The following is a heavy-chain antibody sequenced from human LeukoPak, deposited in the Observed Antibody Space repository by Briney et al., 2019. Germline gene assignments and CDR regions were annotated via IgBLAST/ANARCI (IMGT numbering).Heavy chain of an antibody. CDR2: INHSGST. V-gene: IGHV4-34*01. J-gene: IGHJ6*03. CDR1: GGSLSGYY. Sequence: SETLSLTCAVYGGSLSGYYWSWIRQPPGKGLEWIGEINHSGSTSYNPSLKSRVTISVDTSKNQFSLKLSSVTAADTAVYYCAREPPAVVPAAGSYMDVWGKGTTVTVSS. D-gene: IGHD2-2*01. CDR3: AREPPAVVPAAGSYMDV.